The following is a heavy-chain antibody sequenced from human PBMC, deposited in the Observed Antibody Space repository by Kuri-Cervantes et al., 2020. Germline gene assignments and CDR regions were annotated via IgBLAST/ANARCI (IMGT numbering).Heavy chain of an antibody. V-gene: IGHV4-34*01. J-gene: IGHJ4*01. CDR1: GGSFSSDY. D-gene: IGHD3-16*02. Sequence: SETLSLTCAVYGGSFSSDYWSWIRQSLGKGLEWIGEVNQSGSTNYKSSLKSRVTISIDTSKKHFSLHLSSVTAADTAVYYCARAHYDYVWGTYRYPYYLDYWGQGTPVIVSS. CDR2: VNQSGST. CDR3: ARAHYDYVWGTYRYPYYLDY.